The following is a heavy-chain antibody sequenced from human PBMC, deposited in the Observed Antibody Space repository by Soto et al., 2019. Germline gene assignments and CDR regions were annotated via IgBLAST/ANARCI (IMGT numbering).Heavy chain of an antibody. CDR2: INHSGST. CDR1: GGSFSGYY. J-gene: IGHJ5*02. Sequence: SETLSLTCAVYGGSFSGYYWSWIRQPPGKGLEWIGEINHSGSTNYNPSNKSRVTISVDTSKNQFSLKLSSVTAADTAVYYCARGANLYDYIWGRKLNWFDPWGQGTLVTVSS. D-gene: IGHD3-16*01. CDR3: ARGANLYDYIWGRKLNWFDP. V-gene: IGHV4-34*01.